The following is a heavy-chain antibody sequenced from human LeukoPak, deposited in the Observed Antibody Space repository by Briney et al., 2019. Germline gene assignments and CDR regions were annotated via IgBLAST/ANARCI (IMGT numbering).Heavy chain of an antibody. Sequence: GGSLRLSCAASGLTVSSNYMNCVRQAAGKRLEWVSVIYSGGYTNYADSVKGRFTISRDNSKNTLYLQMDSLRADDTAVYYCASTISAVTVTDPRDAFDIWGQGTMVTVSS. CDR1: GLTVSSNY. D-gene: IGHD2-21*02. CDR2: IYSGGYT. V-gene: IGHV3-53*01. J-gene: IGHJ3*02. CDR3: ASTISAVTVTDPRDAFDI.